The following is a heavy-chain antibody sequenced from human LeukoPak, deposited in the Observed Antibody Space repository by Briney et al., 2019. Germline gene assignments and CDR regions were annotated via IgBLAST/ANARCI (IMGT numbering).Heavy chain of an antibody. V-gene: IGHV3-7*01. D-gene: IGHD1-14*01. CDR2: IKQDGSEK. J-gene: IGHJ5*02. CDR3: AGHRTGGDWIDP. CDR1: GFTFSSYW. Sequence: PGGSLRLSCAASGFTFSSYWMSWVRQAPGRGLEGVANIKQDGSEKYYVDSVKGRFTISRDNAKNSLYLQMNSLRIEDMAVYYCAGHRTGGDWIDPWGQGTLVTVSS.